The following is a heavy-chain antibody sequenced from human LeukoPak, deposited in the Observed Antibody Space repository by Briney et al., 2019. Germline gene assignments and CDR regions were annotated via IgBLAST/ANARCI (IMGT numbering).Heavy chain of an antibody. V-gene: IGHV1-69*05. CDR1: AATFSSYA. CDR3: ASDHQSLGYCSGGSCQGRYYYYYMEV. CDR2: IIPIFDTA. Sequence: GASVKLSCTASAATFSSYAISWVRQAPGQGLEWMGRIIPIFDTANNAQTFQGRVTITTDESTSRAYMELSSLRSEDTAVYYCASDHQSLGYCSGGSCQGRYYYYYMEVWGKGTTVTV. J-gene: IGHJ6*03. D-gene: IGHD2-15*01.